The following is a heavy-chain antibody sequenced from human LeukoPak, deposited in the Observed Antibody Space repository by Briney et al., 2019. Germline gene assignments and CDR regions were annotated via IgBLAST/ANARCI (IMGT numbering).Heavy chain of an antibody. D-gene: IGHD1-1*01. CDR1: GFTFSSYW. V-gene: IGHV3-7*01. J-gene: IGHJ6*03. CDR3: ARSGSSYYYYYYIDV. CDR2: IKQDGSEK. Sequence: GGSLRLSCAASGFTFSSYWMSWVRQAPGKGLEWVANIKQDGSEKYYVDSVKGRFTISRDNAKNSLYLQMNSLRAEDTAVYYCARSGSSYYYYYYIDVWGKGTTVTVSS.